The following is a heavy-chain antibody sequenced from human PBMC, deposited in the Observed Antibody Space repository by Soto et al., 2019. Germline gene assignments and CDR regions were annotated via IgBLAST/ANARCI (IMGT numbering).Heavy chain of an antibody. J-gene: IGHJ6*02. V-gene: IGHV1-69*13. Sequence: SVKVSCKASGGTFSSYAISWVRQAPGQGLEWMGGIIPIFGPANYAQKSQGRVTITANESTSTAYMELSSLRPEDTAVYYCAIGSITISSRGSGTYYYYYGMDVWGQGTTVTVSS. CDR1: GGTFSSYA. CDR3: AIGSITISSRGSGTYYYYYGMDV. CDR2: IIPIFGPA. D-gene: IGHD3-9*01.